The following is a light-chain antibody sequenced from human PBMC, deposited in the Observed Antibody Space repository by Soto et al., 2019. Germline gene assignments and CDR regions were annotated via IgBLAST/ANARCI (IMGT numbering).Light chain of an antibody. V-gene: IGKV1-39*01. CDR1: QSISNY. CDR2: AAS. J-gene: IGKJ4*01. CDR3: QESEAFPYT. Sequence: DIQMTQSPFSLSASIGDRVTITCRAGQSISNYLNWYQQKPGKAPNLLIYAASRLESGVPSRFSGSGSGTDFTLPISSLQPEDFATYYCQESEAFPYTFGGGTKVEIK.